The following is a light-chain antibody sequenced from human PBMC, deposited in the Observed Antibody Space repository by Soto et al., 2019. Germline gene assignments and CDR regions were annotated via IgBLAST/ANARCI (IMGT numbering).Light chain of an antibody. V-gene: IGKV1-5*03. CDR2: KAS. J-gene: IGKJ1*01. CDR1: RSISSW. Sequence: DIQMTQSPSTLSASVGDRVTVTCRASRSISSWVAWYQQKPGKAPKLLIYKASALESGVPSRFSGSGSGTKFTLTISSLQPDDFATYYCQQYNRSPWTFGQGTKVDIK. CDR3: QQYNRSPWT.